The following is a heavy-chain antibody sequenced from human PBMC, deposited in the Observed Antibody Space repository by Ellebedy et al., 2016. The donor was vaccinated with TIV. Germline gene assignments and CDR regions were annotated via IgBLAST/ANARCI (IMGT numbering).Heavy chain of an antibody. CDR2: INTDGSRI. CDR3: ARERKYNFGYYYYYGMDV. D-gene: IGHD1-1*01. J-gene: IGHJ6*02. CDR1: GFSFGSYW. Sequence: GESLKISCAASGFSFGSYWMQWVRQAPGKGLVWVSRINTDGSRIDYADSVKGRFTISRDNAKNTQYLQMDTLRGEDTAVYYCARERKYNFGYYYYYGMDVWGQGTTVTVSS. V-gene: IGHV3-74*01.